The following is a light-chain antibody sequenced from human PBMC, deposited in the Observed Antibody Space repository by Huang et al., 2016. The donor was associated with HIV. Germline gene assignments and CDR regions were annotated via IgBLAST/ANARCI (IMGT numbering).Light chain of an antibody. V-gene: IGKV3-11*01. CDR3: QDRYNWPRFT. CDR1: QSVGTY. CDR2: DAS. Sequence: ENMLTQSPATLSLSPGKRATLSCRASQSVGTYLAWYQQKPGQAPRLLIYDASFRATGIPVRFSGSGSETNVTLTISRLEPEDFAVYYCQDRYNWPRFTFGPGTKVDIK. J-gene: IGKJ3*01.